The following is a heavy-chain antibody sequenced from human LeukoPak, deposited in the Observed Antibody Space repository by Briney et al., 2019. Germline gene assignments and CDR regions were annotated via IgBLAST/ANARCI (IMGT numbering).Heavy chain of an antibody. J-gene: IGHJ4*02. CDR2: IYYSETT. CDR1: GGSISSSSYY. CDR3: ASPAGSGWYFFDY. V-gene: IGHV4-39*02. D-gene: IGHD6-19*01. Sequence: PSETLSLTCTVSGGSISSSSYYWGWIRQPPGKGLEWIGSIYYSETTYYNPSLKSRVTISVDTSKNHFSLKLSSVTAADTAVYYCASPAGSGWYFFDYWGQGTLVTVSS.